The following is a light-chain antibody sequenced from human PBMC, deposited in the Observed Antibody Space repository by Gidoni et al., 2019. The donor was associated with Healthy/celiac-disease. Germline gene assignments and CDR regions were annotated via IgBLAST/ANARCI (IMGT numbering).Light chain of an antibody. CDR2: DAS. Sequence: ELVLTQSPATLSLSPGERATLPCRASQSVSSYLAWYQQKPGQAPRLLIYDASNRATGIPARFSGSGSGTDFTLTISSLEPEDFAVYYCQQRSNWPTCGGGTKVEIK. CDR1: QSVSSY. J-gene: IGKJ4*01. CDR3: QQRSNWPT. V-gene: IGKV3-11*01.